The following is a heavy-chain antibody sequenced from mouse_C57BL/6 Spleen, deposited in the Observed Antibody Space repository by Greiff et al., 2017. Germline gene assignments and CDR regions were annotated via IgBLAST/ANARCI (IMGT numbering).Heavy chain of an antibody. J-gene: IGHJ3*01. CDR3: ERESYDRVAWLAY. V-gene: IGHV1-9*01. CDR1: GYTFTGYW. CDR2: ILPGSGST. Sequence: QVHVQQSGAELMKPGASVKLSCKATGYTFTGYWIEWVKQRPGHGLEWIGEILPGSGSTNYNEKFKGKATFTADTSSNTAYMQLSSLTTEDSAIXSCERESYDRVAWLAYWGQGTLVTVSA. D-gene: IGHD2-3*01.